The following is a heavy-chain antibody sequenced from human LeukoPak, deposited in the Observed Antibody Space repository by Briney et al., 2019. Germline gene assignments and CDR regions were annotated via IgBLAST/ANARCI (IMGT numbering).Heavy chain of an antibody. Sequence: GGSLRLSCAASGFTFSSYSMNWVRQAPGKGLEWVSSISSSSSYIYYADSVKGRFTISRDNAKNSLYLQMNSLRAEDTAVYYCAREDGSYYHFDYWGQGTLVTVSS. D-gene: IGHD1-26*01. J-gene: IGHJ4*02. V-gene: IGHV3-21*01. CDR3: AREDGSYYHFDY. CDR2: ISSSSSYI. CDR1: GFTFSSYS.